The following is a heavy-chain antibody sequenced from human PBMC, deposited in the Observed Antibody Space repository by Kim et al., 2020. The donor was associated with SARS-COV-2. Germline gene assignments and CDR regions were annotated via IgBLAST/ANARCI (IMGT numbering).Heavy chain of an antibody. Sequence: GGSLRLSCAASGFTFSSYAMSWVRQAPGKGLEWVSAISGSCGSTYYADSVKGRFTISRDNSKNTLYLQMNSLRAEDTAVYYCAKDRLPDYYDSSGYYYEYYFDYWGQGTLVTVSS. D-gene: IGHD3-22*01. CDR2: ISGSCGST. V-gene: IGHV3-23*01. CDR3: AKDRLPDYYDSSGYYYEYYFDY. CDR1: GFTFSSYA. J-gene: IGHJ4*02.